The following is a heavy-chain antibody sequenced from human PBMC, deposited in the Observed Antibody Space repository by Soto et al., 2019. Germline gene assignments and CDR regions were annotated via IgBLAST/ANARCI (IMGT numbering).Heavy chain of an antibody. Sequence: GGSLRLSCAASGFTFSSYGMHWFRQAPGKGLEWVAVISYDGSNKYYADSVKGRFTISRDNSKNTLYLQMNSLRAEDTAVYYCAKVAPNWMLFDYWGQGTLVTVSS. CDR1: GFTFSSYG. D-gene: IGHD1-20*01. CDR3: AKVAPNWMLFDY. V-gene: IGHV3-30*18. CDR2: ISYDGSNK. J-gene: IGHJ4*02.